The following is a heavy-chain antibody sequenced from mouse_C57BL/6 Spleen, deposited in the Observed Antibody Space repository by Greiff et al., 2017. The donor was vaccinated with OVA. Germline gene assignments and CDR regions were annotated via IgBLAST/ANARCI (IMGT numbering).Heavy chain of an antibody. CDR2: IHPSDSDT. Sequence: SFHFSFHSSFYTFTIYFIHFFNHIPGQCLEWIGRIHPSDSDTNYNQKFKGKATLTVDKSSSTAYMQLSSLTSEDSAVYYCAIGLTGTDFAYWGQGTLVTVSA. J-gene: IGHJ3*01. CDR1: FYTFTIYF. D-gene: IGHD4-1*01. CDR3: AIGLTGTDFAY. V-gene: IGHV1-74*01.